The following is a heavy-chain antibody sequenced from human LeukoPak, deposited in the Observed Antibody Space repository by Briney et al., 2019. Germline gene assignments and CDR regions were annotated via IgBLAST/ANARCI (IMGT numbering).Heavy chain of an antibody. CDR1: GFTFSSYG. J-gene: IGHJ4*02. D-gene: IGHD5-12*01. CDR3: ARDGNSGYDYPIFDY. V-gene: IGHV3-33*08. Sequence: PGGSLRLSCAASGFTFSSYGMHWVRQAPGKGLEGVAVIWYDGNNKYYADFVRGRFTISRDNSKNTLYLQMNSLRAEDTAVYYCARDGNSGYDYPIFDYWGQGTLVTVSS. CDR2: IWYDGNNK.